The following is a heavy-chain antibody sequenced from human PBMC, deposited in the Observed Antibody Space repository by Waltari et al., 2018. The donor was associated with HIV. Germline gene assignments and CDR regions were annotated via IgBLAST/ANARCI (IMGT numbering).Heavy chain of an antibody. CDR1: GYSLNELS. D-gene: IGHD3-3*01. Sequence: VQLVQSGAEVKKPGASVRVSCKISGYSLNELSMHWVRQAPGKGLEWMGGRDREDGETTYAQKFQGRVTMTEDTSAGTAYMELSSLRSEDSATYYCATGGRFTIFGVAYNFFDPWGQGTLVTVSS. CDR3: ATGGRFTIFGVAYNFFDP. J-gene: IGHJ5*02. CDR2: RDREDGET. V-gene: IGHV1-24*01.